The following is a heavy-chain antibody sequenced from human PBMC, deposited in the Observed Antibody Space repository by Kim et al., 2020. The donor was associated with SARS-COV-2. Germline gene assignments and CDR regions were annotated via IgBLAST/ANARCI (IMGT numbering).Heavy chain of an antibody. J-gene: IGHJ3*02. CDR1: DASISSYY. V-gene: IGHV4-59*01. D-gene: IGHD2-21*02. CDR3: ARAEINCGGDCPDAFDI. CDR2: ISHTGIT. Sequence: SETLSLTCTVSDASISSYYWSWIRQPPGKGLEWIGYISHTGITNYNPSLKSRVTISVDMPKNQFSLRLRSVSAADTAVYHCARAEINCGGDCPDAFDIWGQGTVVTVSS.